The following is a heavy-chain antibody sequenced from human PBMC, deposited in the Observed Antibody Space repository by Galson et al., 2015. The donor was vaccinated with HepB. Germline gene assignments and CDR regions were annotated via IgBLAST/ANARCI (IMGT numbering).Heavy chain of an antibody. D-gene: IGHD6-13*01. Sequence: SLRLSCAASGFTFSSYGMHWVRQAPGKGLEWVAVIWYDGSNKYYADSVKGRFTISRDNSKNTLYLQMSSLRAEDTAVYYCAKVRSIAAAGPFDYWGQGTLVTVSS. CDR1: GFTFSSYG. CDR2: IWYDGSNK. V-gene: IGHV3-33*06. J-gene: IGHJ4*02. CDR3: AKVRSIAAAGPFDY.